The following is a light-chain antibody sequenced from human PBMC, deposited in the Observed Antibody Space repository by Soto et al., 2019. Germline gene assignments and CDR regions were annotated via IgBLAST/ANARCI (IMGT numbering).Light chain of an antibody. CDR1: SSDVGGYNY. V-gene: IGLV2-14*01. CDR3: SSYTSSSTRV. CDR2: EVS. Sequence: QSALTQPASVSGSPGQSITISCTGTSSDVGGYNYVSWYQQHPGKAPKLMIYEVSNRPSGVSNRFSGSKSGNTASLTISGPQAEVEVDYSSSSYTSSSTRVFGGGTKLTVL. J-gene: IGLJ3*02.